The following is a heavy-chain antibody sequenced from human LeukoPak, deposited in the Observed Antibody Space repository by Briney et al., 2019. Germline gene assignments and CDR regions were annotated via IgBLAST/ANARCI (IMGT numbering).Heavy chain of an antibody. Sequence: GGSLRLSCAASGFTFATYRKTWVRQSPGKGLEWVSAISGSGGETYYSDSVKGRFTISRDNSKNTLYLQMSSLRTEDTAVYYCAKKRDPLGFFYFYMDVWGKGTTVTVSS. D-gene: IGHD3-10*01. CDR2: ISGSGGET. J-gene: IGHJ6*03. CDR1: GFTFATYR. CDR3: AKKRDPLGFFYFYMDV. V-gene: IGHV3-23*01.